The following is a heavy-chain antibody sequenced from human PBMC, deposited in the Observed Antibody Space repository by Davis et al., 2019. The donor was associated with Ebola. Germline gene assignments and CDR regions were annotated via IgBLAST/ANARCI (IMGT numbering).Heavy chain of an antibody. Sequence: GGSLRLSCAASGFTFSSSVMSWVRQAPGKGLEWVSGISGSGGSTYYADSVKGRFTISRDNSKNTLYLQMNSLRAEDTAVYYCARDFLGYCITWGQGTLVTVSS. J-gene: IGHJ5*02. CDR1: GFTFSSSV. CDR2: ISGSGGST. V-gene: IGHV3-23*01. CDR3: ARDFLGYCIT. D-gene: IGHD2-15*01.